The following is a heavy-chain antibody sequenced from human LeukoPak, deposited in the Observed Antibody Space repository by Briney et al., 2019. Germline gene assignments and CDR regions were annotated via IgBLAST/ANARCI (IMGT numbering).Heavy chain of an antibody. J-gene: IGHJ4*02. Sequence: PSETLSLTCTVSGGSISSSSYYWGWIRQPPGKGLEWIGNIYSSGSSYYNPSLESRVTMFVDTSKNQFSLKLSSVTAADTAVYYCARLLRIFYGSGSSSVDYWGQGTLVTVSS. CDR2: IYSSGSS. V-gene: IGHV4-39*01. CDR3: ARLLRIFYGSGSSSVDY. CDR1: GGSISSSSYY. D-gene: IGHD3-10*01.